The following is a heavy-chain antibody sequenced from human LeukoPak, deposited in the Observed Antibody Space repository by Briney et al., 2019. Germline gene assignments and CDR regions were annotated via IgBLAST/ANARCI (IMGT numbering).Heavy chain of an antibody. J-gene: IGHJ5*02. CDR1: GGTFSSYA. V-gene: IGHV1-69*13. CDR2: IIPIFGTA. CDR3: ARDPSPIAAPGDAFDP. D-gene: IGHD6-13*01. Sequence: SVKVSCKASGGTFSSYAISWVQQAPGQGLEWMGGIIPIFGTANYAQKFQGRVTITADESTSTAYMELSSLRSEDTAVYYCARDPSPIAAPGDAFDPWGQGTLVTVSS.